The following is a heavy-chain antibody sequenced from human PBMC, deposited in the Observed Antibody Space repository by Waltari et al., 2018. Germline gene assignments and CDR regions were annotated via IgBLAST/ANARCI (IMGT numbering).Heavy chain of an antibody. V-gene: IGHV3-48*01. CDR2: IGSTGSI. CDR1: GFIFNTFN. CDR3: VRETPITSRFES. J-gene: IGHJ4*02. D-gene: IGHD5-12*01. Sequence: EVNLEESGGDLVQPGGSLRLSCATSGFIFNTFNMNWVRQSPLRGLEWFASIGSTGSIHYADSVKGRFIIARDNGKSSLSLQMDSLRAEDTGVYYCVRETPITSRFESWGQGTPVTVSS.